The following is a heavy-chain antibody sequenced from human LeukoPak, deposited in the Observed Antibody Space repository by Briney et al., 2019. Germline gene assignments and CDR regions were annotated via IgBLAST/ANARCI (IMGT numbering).Heavy chain of an antibody. V-gene: IGHV3-9*01. D-gene: IGHD5-12*01. CDR3: AKGIRGATIRDGMDV. J-gene: IGHJ6*02. Sequence: GGSLRLSCAASGFTFDDYAMHWVRQAPGKGLERVSGISWISDSIDYADSVKGRFTISRDNAKNSLYLQMNSLRAEDTALYYCAKGIRGATIRDGMDVWGQGTTVTVSS. CDR2: ISWISDSI. CDR1: GFTFDDYA.